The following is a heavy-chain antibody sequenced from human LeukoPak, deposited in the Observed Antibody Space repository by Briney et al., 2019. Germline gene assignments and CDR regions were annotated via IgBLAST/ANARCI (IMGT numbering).Heavy chain of an antibody. D-gene: IGHD3-3*01. CDR2: ISTSGGTT. CDR1: GFTFSSYA. V-gene: IGHV3-23*01. CDR3: AGDERGAIFGVVIMPFY. J-gene: IGHJ4*02. Sequence: GGSLRLSCAASGFTFSSYAMSWVRQAPGKGLEWVSGISTSGGTTSYAESVKGRFTISRDNPRNTLYMEMNSLRDEDTAVYYCAGDERGAIFGVVIMPFYWGQGTLVTVSS.